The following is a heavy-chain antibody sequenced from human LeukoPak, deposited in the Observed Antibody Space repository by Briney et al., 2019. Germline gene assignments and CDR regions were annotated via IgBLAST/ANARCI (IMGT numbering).Heavy chain of an antibody. D-gene: IGHD5-18*01. CDR1: GFTFSSYA. J-gene: IGHJ4*02. CDR2: ISYDGSNK. V-gene: IGHV3-30*04. CDR3: AIDGFVGYSYGFFFDY. Sequence: GGSLRLSCAASGFTFSSYAMHWVRQAPGKGLEWVAVISYDGSNKYYADSVKGRFTISRDNSKNTLYLQMNSLRAEDTAVYYCAIDGFVGYSYGFFFDYGGQGTLVTVSS.